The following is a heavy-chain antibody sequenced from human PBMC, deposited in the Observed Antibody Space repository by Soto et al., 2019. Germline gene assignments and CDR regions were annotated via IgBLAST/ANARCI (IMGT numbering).Heavy chain of an antibody. J-gene: IGHJ4*02. Sequence: EVQLVESGGGLVQPGGSLRLSCAVSGFTFSSFWMHWVRQAPAEGLVWVSRINPDGSSTSYADSVKGRFTISRDNAKNTLYLQMSSPRVEDTAMYYCARRGVGTSGLSYWGQGTLVTVSS. CDR3: ARRGVGTSGLSY. D-gene: IGHD3-10*01. CDR1: GFTFSSFW. CDR2: INPDGSST. V-gene: IGHV3-74*01.